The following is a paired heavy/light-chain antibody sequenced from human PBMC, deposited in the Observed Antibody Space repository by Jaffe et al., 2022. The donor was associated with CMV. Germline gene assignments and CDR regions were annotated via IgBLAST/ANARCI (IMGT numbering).Light chain of an antibody. CDR2: GAS. Sequence: EIVLTQSPGTLSLSPGEGASLSCRASQSIGNNYLAWYQHKPGQPPRLLIYGASSRATGIPDRFSGRGSRTDFTLTISRLEPEDFAVYYCQHYDNSRRTFGQGTKVEVK. CDR3: QHYDNSRRT. CDR1: QSIGNNY. J-gene: IGKJ1*01. V-gene: IGKV3-20*01.
Heavy chain of an antibody. V-gene: IGHV1-18*01. CDR3: ARDFEVAPAAFGWGPKDTFYQYGMGV. CDR2: ITPKNGNT. Sequence: QVLLMRSETEVWQPGASVTVSCKASGYTFTSFAISWVRQAPGQGLEWVGWITPKNGNTNYEQRFQGRLTLTADTSTRTVYMELRSLTSADTAVYYCARDFEVAPAAFGWGPKDTFYQYGMGVWGQGTTVIVSS. D-gene: IGHD2-2*01. CDR1: GYTFTSFA. J-gene: IGHJ6*02.